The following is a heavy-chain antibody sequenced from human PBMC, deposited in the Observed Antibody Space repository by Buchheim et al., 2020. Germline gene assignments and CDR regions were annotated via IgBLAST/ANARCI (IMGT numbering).Heavy chain of an antibody. CDR1: GFSFSSHA. V-gene: IGHV3-23*01. CDR3: ANEEVPNDY. CDR2: ISIRGGTT. J-gene: IGHJ4*02. Sequence: EVQFLESGGGLIQPGGSLRLSCAASGFSFSSHAMSWVRQAPGKGREWVSGISIRGGTTYYADSVKGRFTISRDNSKNTVYLQMDSLRAEDTAVYYCANEEVPNDYWGQGTL.